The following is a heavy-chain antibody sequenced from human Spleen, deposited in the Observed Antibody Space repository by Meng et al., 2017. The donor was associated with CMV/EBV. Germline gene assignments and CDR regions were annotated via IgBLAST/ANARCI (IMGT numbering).Heavy chain of an antibody. CDR1: GFTVSSNY. CDR2: IYSGGST. J-gene: IGHJ4*02. D-gene: IGHD3-10*01. CDR3: ASRMGFGELFDF. V-gene: IGHV3-53*01. Sequence: GESLKISCAASGFTVSSNYMSWVRQAPGKGLEWVSVIYSGGSTYYADSVKGRFTISRDNSKNTLYLQMNSLRAEDTAIYYCASRMGFGELFDFWGQGTLVTVSS.